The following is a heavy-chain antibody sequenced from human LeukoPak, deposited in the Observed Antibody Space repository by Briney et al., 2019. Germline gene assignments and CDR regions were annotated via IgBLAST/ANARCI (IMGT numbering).Heavy chain of an antibody. J-gene: IGHJ4*02. CDR1: GGSISSGDYY. CDR3: ARVGYYDSSGYLG. Sequence: SETLSLTCTVSGGSISSGDYYWRWIRQPPGKGLEWIGYIYYSGSTYYNPSLKSRVTISVDTSKNQFSPKLSSVTAADTAVYYCARVGYYDSSGYLGWGQGTLVTVSS. V-gene: IGHV4-30-4*08. CDR2: IYYSGST. D-gene: IGHD3-22*01.